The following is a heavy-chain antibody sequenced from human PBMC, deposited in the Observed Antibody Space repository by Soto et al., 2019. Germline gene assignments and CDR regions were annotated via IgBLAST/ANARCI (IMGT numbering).Heavy chain of an antibody. D-gene: IGHD6-13*01. J-gene: IGHJ6*02. Sequence: SVKVSCKASGGTFSSYAISWVRQAPGQGLEWMGGIIPIFGTANYAQKFQGRVTITADESTSTAYMELSSLRSEDTAVYYCALTHSSSWYVATYYYYGMDVWGQGTKATVYS. CDR3: ALTHSSSWYVATYYYYGMDV. CDR2: IIPIFGTA. V-gene: IGHV1-69*13. CDR1: GGTFSSYA.